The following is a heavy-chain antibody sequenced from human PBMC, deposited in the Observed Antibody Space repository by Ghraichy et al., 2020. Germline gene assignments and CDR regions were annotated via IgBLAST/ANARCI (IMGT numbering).Heavy chain of an antibody. CDR2: ISSDSFYI. J-gene: IGHJ4*02. CDR1: GFNLGVYT. Sequence: GGSLRLSCATSGFNLGVYTMNWLRWAPNKGLAWVASISSDSFYIYYADSVRGRFTISRDNAMKSIYLQMNSLRVEDTARYYCVRADGSGSFYYWGQGTLVTVSS. V-gene: IGHV3-21*01. D-gene: IGHD3-10*01. CDR3: VRADGSGSFYY.